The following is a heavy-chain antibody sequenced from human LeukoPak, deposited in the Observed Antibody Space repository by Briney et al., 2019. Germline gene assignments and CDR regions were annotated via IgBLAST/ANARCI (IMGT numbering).Heavy chain of an antibody. CDR1: GFTFSNYA. J-gene: IGHJ4*02. D-gene: IGHD3-22*01. CDR3: AKGSGTSGYYFDN. V-gene: IGHV3-23*01. CDR2: ITGTT. Sequence: GGSLRLSCAASGFTFSNYAMGWVRQAPGKGLKWVSGITGTTYYADSVKGRFTISRDNSQNTLYLQMNSLRAEDTGVYYCAKGSGTSGYYFDNWGQGTLVTVSS.